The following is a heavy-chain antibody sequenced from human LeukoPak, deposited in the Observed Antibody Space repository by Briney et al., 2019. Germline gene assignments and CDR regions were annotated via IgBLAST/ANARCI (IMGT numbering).Heavy chain of an antibody. Sequence: AASVTVSCKASGYTFTNYGISWVRQAPGQGLEWIGWISAYNGSTNYAQKLQGRVTMTTDTSTSTAYMELRSLRSDDTAVYYCARDYYDSSGYAEYFQHWGQGTLVTVSS. CDR3: ARDYYDSSGYAEYFQH. CDR1: GYTFTNYG. J-gene: IGHJ1*01. CDR2: ISAYNGST. D-gene: IGHD3-22*01. V-gene: IGHV1-18*01.